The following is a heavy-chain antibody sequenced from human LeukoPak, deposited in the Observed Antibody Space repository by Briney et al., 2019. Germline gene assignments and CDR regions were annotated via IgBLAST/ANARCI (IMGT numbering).Heavy chain of an antibody. V-gene: IGHV3-33*01. D-gene: IGHD6-25*01. CDR3: ARESDSSGIDY. CDR1: GFTFSSHG. CDR2: IWYDGTNK. Sequence: PGGSLRLSCAASGFTFSSHGIHWVRQAPGRGLEWVAVIWYDGTNKYYEDSVKGRFSISRDDSKNTVYLQMNSLRAEDTAVYYCARESDSSGIDYWGQGTLVTVSS. J-gene: IGHJ4*02.